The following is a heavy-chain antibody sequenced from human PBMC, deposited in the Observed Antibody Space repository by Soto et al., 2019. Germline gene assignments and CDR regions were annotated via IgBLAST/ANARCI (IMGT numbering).Heavy chain of an antibody. D-gene: IGHD3-22*01. Sequence: SVKVSCKASGGAFSSYAISWVRQAPGQGLEWMGGIIPIFGTANYAQKFQGRVTITRDTSTSTVYMDLSSLSSEDTAVYYCARASSGYYSYFDYWGQGTLVTVSS. V-gene: IGHV1-69*05. J-gene: IGHJ4*02. CDR2: IIPIFGTA. CDR1: GGAFSSYA. CDR3: ARASSGYYSYFDY.